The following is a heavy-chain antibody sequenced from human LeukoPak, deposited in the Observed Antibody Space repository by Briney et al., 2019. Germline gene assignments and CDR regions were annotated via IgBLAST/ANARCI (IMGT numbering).Heavy chain of an antibody. V-gene: IGHV3-23*01. CDR1: GFTFSSYA. J-gene: IGHJ4*02. D-gene: IGHD2-2*01. Sequence: GGSLRLSCAASGFTFSSYAMSWVRQAPGEGLEWVSAISGSGVSTYYADSVKGRFTISRDNSKNTLYLQMNSLRAEDTAVYYCAKAGPIVVVPAAMADDYWGQGTLVTVSS. CDR3: AKAGPIVVVPAAMADDY. CDR2: ISGSGVST.